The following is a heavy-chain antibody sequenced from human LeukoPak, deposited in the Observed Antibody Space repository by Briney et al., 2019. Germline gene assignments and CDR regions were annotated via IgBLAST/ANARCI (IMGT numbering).Heavy chain of an antibody. CDR3: ASTWDSAQMDAFDI. Sequence: SETLSLTCTVSGGSISSSSYYWGWIRQPPGKGLEWIGSIYYSGSTYYNPSLKSRVTISVDTSKNQFSLKLSSVTAADTAVYYCASTWDSAQMDAFDIWGQGTMVTVSS. J-gene: IGHJ3*02. D-gene: IGHD1-26*01. V-gene: IGHV4-39*07. CDR1: GGSISSSSYY. CDR2: IYYSGST.